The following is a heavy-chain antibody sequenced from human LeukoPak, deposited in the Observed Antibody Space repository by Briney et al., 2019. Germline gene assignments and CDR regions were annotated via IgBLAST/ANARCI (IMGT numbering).Heavy chain of an antibody. D-gene: IGHD1-26*01. Sequence: GGSLRLSCAASGFTFSSYAMSWVRQAPGKGLEWVSGISCSGGSTYYADSVKGRFTISRDNSKNTLYLQMNSLRVEDTAVFYCAKVRDGRSTGGTYYYYMDVWGKGTTVTVSS. CDR1: GFTFSSYA. CDR2: ISCSGGST. V-gene: IGHV3-23*01. CDR3: AKVRDGRSTGGTYYYYMDV. J-gene: IGHJ6*03.